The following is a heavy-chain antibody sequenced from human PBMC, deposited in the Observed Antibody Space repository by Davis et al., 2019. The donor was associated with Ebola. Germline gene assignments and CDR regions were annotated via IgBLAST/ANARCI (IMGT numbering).Heavy chain of an antibody. V-gene: IGHV3-23*01. Sequence: ETLSLTCAVYGGSFSGYYWSWVRQAPGKGLEWVSGISDSGANTHYADSVKGRFTISRDNSKNTLYLQMNSLRAEDTAVYYCAKGGGTSSSDFRRTWGQGTLVTVSS. CDR2: ISDSGANT. J-gene: IGHJ5*02. D-gene: IGHD6-6*01. CDR3: AKGGGTSSSDFRRT. CDR1: GGSFSGYY.